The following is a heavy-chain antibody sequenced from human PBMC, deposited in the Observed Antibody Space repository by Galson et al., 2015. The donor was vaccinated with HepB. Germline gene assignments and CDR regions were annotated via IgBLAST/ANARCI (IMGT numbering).Heavy chain of an antibody. J-gene: IGHJ3*02. CDR1: GFFLGSYG. Sequence: SLRLSCAVSGFFLGSYGMHWVRQGPGKGLEWVAVISYDGSNQYYADSVKGRFTISRDNSKSTLYLQMNSLRAEDTAVYYCAKVENDSSPSQNPAFDIWGQGTMVSVSS. CDR2: ISYDGSNQ. V-gene: IGHV3-30*18. D-gene: IGHD3-22*01. CDR3: AKVENDSSPSQNPAFDI.